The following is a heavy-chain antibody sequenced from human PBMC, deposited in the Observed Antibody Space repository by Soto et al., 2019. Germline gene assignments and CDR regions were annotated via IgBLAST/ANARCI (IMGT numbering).Heavy chain of an antibody. Sequence: SETLSLTCTVSGGSISGYYWSWIRQPPGEGLEWIGYIDYSGSTNYNPSLKSRVTIPVDMSKNQFSLKLSSVTAADTAMYYCARLEDSGVLGSWLDPWGQGPMVTVSS. D-gene: IGHD1-26*01. V-gene: IGHV4-59*01. J-gene: IGHJ5*02. CDR2: IDYSGST. CDR3: ARLEDSGVLGSWLDP. CDR1: GGSISGYY.